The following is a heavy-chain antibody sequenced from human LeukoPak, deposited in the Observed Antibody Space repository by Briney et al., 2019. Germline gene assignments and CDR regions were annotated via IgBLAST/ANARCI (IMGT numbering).Heavy chain of an antibody. V-gene: IGHV1-18*01. Sequence: ASVKVSCKASGYTFTSYGISWVRQAPGQGLEWTGWISAYNGNTNYAQKLQGRVTLTTDTSTSTAYMELRSLRSDDTAVYYCARDFLSYYYGSGTYSDYWGQGTLVTVSS. D-gene: IGHD3-10*01. J-gene: IGHJ4*02. CDR3: ARDFLSYYYGSGTYSDY. CDR2: ISAYNGNT. CDR1: GYTFTSYG.